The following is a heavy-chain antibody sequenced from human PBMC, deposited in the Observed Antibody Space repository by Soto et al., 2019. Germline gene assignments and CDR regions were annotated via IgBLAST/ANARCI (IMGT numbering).Heavy chain of an antibody. CDR2: INRHGGST. CDR1: GFPFDDYG. V-gene: IGHV3-20*04. D-gene: IGHD4-17*01. CDR3: ARTPGYYGDFFDY. J-gene: IGHJ4*02. Sequence: EVQLVESGGGAVRPGGSLRLSCAASGFPFDDYGMSWVRQAPGKGLEWVSGINRHGGSTGYADSVKGRFTISRDNAKNSLDLHINSLRDEDTAFYYCARTPGYYGDFFDYWGQGTLVTVSA.